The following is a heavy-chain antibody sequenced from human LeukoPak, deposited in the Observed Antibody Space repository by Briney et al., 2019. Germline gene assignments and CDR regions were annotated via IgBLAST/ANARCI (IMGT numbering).Heavy chain of an antibody. Sequence: GGSLRLSCAASGFTFSDYYMSWIRQAPGKGLEWLSYISGSGSTTQYEDSVKGRFTISRDNAENSLYLQMNSLSAEDTAVYYCARGQNWFDPWGQGTLVTASS. J-gene: IGHJ5*02. CDR1: GFTFSDYY. V-gene: IGHV3-11*01. CDR2: ISGSGSTT. CDR3: ARGQNWFDP.